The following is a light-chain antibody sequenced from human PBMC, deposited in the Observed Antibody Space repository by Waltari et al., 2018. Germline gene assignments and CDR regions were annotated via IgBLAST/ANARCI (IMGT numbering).Light chain of an antibody. J-gene: IGKJ2*01. V-gene: IGKV1-5*03. CDR1: PSISTW. CDR2: KAS. CDR3: QQYYSIPYT. Sequence: DIQMTQSPSTLSASVGDRITITCRASPSISTWLAWYQQKPGKAPKLLIYKASNLESGVPSRFSGSGSGTEFTLTISSLQPDDFATYYCQQYYSIPYTFGQGTKLEIK.